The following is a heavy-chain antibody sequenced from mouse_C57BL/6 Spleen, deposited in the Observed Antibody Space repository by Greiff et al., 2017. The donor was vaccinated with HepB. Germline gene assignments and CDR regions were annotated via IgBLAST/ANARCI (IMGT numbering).Heavy chain of an antibody. CDR1: GYTFTSYW. J-gene: IGHJ2*01. V-gene: IGHV1-69*01. CDR3: ARGNPYFDY. D-gene: IGHD2-1*01. CDR2: IDPSDSYT. Sequence: QVQLQQPGAELVMPGASVKLSCKASGYTFTSYWMHWVKQRPGQGLEWIGEIDPSDSYTNYNQKFKGKSTLTVDTASITAYMQLSSLTSEDSAVYCCARGNPYFDYWGQGTTLTVSA.